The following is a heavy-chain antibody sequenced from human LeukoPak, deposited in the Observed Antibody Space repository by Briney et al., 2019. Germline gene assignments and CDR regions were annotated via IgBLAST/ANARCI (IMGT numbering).Heavy chain of an antibody. CDR3: ARDSIVVSYGMDV. V-gene: IGHV3-30*04. J-gene: IGHJ6*02. CDR2: IPYDGSNK. Sequence: GGSLRLSCAASGFTFSSYAMHWVRQAPGKGLEWVAVIPYDGSNKYYADSVKGRFTISRDNSKNTLYLQMNSLRAEDTAVYYCARDSIVVSYGMDVWGQGTTVTVSS. D-gene: IGHD3-22*01. CDR1: GFTFSSYA.